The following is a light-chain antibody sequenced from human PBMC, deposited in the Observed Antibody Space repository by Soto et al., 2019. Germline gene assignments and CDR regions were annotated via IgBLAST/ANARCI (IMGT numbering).Light chain of an antibody. V-gene: IGKV1-33*01. CDR2: DAS. CDR1: QDISNY. J-gene: IGKJ5*01. Sequence: DIQMTQSPSSLSASVGDRVTITCQASQDISNYLNWYQQKPGKAPKLLIYDASNLEKGVPSRFSGSGSGTDFTFAISSLQPEDIATYYCQQDDNLPTFGQGKRLEIK. CDR3: QQDDNLPT.